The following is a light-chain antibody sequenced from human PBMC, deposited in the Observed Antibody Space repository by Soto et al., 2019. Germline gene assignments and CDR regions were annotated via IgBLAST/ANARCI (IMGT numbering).Light chain of an antibody. V-gene: IGLV2-23*02. Sequence: QSVLTQPASVSGSPGQSITISCTGTSSDVGSYNLVSWYQQHPGKAPKLMIYEVSKRPSGVANRFSGSKSGNTASLTISGLQAEDEAEYYGCAYAGSSTYVVFGGGTKLTVL. CDR2: EVS. CDR3: CAYAGSSTYVV. J-gene: IGLJ2*01. CDR1: SSDVGSYNL.